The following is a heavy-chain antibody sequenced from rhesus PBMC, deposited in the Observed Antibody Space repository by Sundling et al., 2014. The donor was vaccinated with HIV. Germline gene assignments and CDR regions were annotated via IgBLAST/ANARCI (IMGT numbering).Heavy chain of an antibody. CDR2: IDPEDGET. D-gene: IGHD1-44*01. Sequence: EVQLVQSGAAVKKPGASVKISCKASGYTFIDHYLHWVRQAPGKGLEWVGHIDPEDGETHFAQKFQDRVTITADTSTETVYMEVRSLKSDDTAVFYCATDIVGGGFDYWGRGRSWSPSPQ. CDR1: GYTFIDHY. J-gene: IGHJ4*01. CDR3: ATDIVGGGFDY. V-gene: IGHV1-111*02.